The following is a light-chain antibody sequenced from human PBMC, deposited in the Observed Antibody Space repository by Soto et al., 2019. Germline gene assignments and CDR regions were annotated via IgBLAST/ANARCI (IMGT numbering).Light chain of an antibody. CDR3: QQYNSYLYT. CDR2: KAS. CDR1: QSISVW. J-gene: IGKJ2*01. Sequence: DIQMTQSPSTLSASVGDRVTITCRASQSISVWLAWYQQKAGKAPNLLIYKASRLESGVPSRFSGSGSETEFTLTISGLQPGDSATYYCQQYNSYLYTFGQGTK. V-gene: IGKV1-5*03.